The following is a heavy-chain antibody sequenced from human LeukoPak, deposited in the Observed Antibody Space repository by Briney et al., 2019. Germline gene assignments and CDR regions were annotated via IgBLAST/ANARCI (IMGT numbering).Heavy chain of an antibody. V-gene: IGHV4-34*01. CDR1: GGSFSGYY. CDR3: ARGPYCSGGSCYAQRRYYYYGMDV. Sequence: KSSETLSLTCAVYGGSFSGYYWSWIRQPPGKGLEWIGEINHSGSTNYNPSLKSRVTISVDTSKNQFSLKLSSVTAADTAVYYCARGPYCSGGSCYAQRRYYYYGMDVWGQGTTVTVSS. J-gene: IGHJ6*02. D-gene: IGHD2-15*01. CDR2: INHSGST.